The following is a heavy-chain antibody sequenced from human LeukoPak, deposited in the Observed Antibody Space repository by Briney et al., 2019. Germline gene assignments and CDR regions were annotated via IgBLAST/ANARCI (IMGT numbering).Heavy chain of an antibody. CDR3: AKGGADYYYDSSGYYDWFDP. V-gene: IGHV3-23*01. CDR1: GFTFSSYA. Sequence: PGGSLRLSCAASGFTFSSYAMSWVRQAPGKGLEWVSAISGSGGSTYYADSVKGRFTISRDNSKNTLYLQMNSLRAEDTAVYYCAKGGADYYYDSSGYYDWFDPWGQGTLVTVSS. J-gene: IGHJ5*02. CDR2: ISGSGGST. D-gene: IGHD3-22*01.